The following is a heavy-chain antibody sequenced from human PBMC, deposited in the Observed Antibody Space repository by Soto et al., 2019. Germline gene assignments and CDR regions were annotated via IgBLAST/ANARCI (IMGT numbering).Heavy chain of an antibody. V-gene: IGHV4-39*01. J-gene: IGHJ4*02. Sequence: QLQLQESGPGLVKPSETLSLTCTVSGGSISSSSYYWGWIRQPPGKGLEWIGSIYHSGSTYYNPSLKSRVTISVDTSKNQFALRLISVAAADTAVYYCARSSTVVVGGFDYWGQGTLVTVSS. CDR1: GGSISSSSYY. CDR3: ARSSTVVVGGFDY. D-gene: IGHD2-2*01. CDR2: IYHSGST.